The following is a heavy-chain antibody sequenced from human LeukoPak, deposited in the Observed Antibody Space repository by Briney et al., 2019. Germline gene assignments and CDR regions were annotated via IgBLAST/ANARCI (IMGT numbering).Heavy chain of an antibody. Sequence: MTGGSLGLSCAAPGFTFSDYYRIWIAQAPGKGLDWFSYTSSSGYTYYADSVKGRFTISRDNAKNSLYLQMNSLRAEDTAVYYCAKDGAADDFWSGYYVDSWGQGTLVTVSS. D-gene: IGHD3-3*01. CDR3: AKDGAADDFWSGYYVDS. V-gene: IGHV3-69-1*01. J-gene: IGHJ4*02. CDR2: TSSSGYT. CDR1: GFTFSDYY.